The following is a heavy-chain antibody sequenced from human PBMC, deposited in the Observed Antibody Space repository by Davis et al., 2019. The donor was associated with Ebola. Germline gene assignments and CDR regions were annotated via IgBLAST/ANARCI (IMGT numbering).Heavy chain of an antibody. D-gene: IGHD1-26*01. Sequence: PGGSLRLSCAASGFTFSSYAMSWVRQAPGKGLEWVSAISGSGGSTYSADSVTGRFTISRDNSKNTLYLQMNSLRAEDTAVYYCARDHFPNSGSYLHYYYGMDVWGQGTTVTVSS. CDR2: ISGSGGST. CDR1: GFTFSSYA. CDR3: ARDHFPNSGSYLHYYYGMDV. V-gene: IGHV3-23*01. J-gene: IGHJ6*02.